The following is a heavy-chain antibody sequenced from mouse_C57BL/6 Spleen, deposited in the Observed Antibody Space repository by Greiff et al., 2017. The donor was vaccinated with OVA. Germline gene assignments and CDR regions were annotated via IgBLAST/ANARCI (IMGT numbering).Heavy chain of an antibody. V-gene: IGHV2-9*01. CDR3: AKRGYDCDGWFAY. CDR2: ICGGGST. CDR1: GYSLTSYG. J-gene: IGHJ3*01. Sequence: VKLMESGPGLVAPSQCLSITCTASGYSLTSYGVDWVRQTPGQGLEWLGVICGGGSTNYKSALMATLSISKYNTKSQVFLKINSLQTDDTAMYYCAKRGYDCDGWFAYWGQGTLVTVSA. D-gene: IGHD2-4*01.